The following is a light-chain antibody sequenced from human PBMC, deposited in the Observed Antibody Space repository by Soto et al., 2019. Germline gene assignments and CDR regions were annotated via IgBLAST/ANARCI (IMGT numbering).Light chain of an antibody. CDR1: QSVSSN. CDR3: QEYNTWPWT. CDR2: GAS. J-gene: IGKJ1*01. Sequence: ERVMTQSPATLSVSPGEKVTLSCRASQSVSSNLAWYQQKPGQAPRVLIYGASTRATGIPDRFSGSGSGTEFILTISSLQSEDFAVYYCQEYNTWPWTFGQGTKVDIK. V-gene: IGKV3-15*01.